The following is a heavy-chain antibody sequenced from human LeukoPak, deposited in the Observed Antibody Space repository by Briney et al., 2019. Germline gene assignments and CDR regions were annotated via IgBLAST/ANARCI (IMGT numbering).Heavy chain of an antibody. D-gene: IGHD6-13*01. CDR3: AKGRQLASFDY. CDR2: ISYDGSNI. V-gene: IGHV3-30*18. Sequence: PGKSLRLSCAASGFTFSYYGIHWVRQAPGKGLEWVALISYDGSNIYYADSVKGRFTISRDNSKNTLYLQMNSLRVEDTAVYYCAKGRQLASFDYWGQGTLVTVSS. CDR1: GFTFSYYG. J-gene: IGHJ4*02.